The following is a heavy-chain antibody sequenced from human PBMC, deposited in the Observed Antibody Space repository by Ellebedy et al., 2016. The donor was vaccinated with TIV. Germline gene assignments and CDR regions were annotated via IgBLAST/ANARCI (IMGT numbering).Heavy chain of an antibody. J-gene: IGHJ4*02. CDR1: GFTFSSYS. CDR2: ISSSSSYI. CDR3: ARGSGILMAADY. Sequence: PGGSLRLSCAASGFTFSSYSMNWARHAPGKGLEWVSSISSSSSYIYYADSVKGRFTISRDNAKNSLYLQMNSLRAEDTAVYYCARGSGILMAADYWGQGTLVTVSS. V-gene: IGHV3-21*01. D-gene: IGHD3-3*02.